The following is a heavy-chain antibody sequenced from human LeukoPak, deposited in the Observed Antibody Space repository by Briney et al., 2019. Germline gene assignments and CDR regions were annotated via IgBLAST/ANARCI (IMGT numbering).Heavy chain of an antibody. J-gene: IGHJ4*02. CDR1: GFPFRSYA. V-gene: IGHV3-23*01. Sequence: GGSLRLSCAASGFPFRSYAMSWVRQAPGKGLEWVSAIGGRGTNTYYADSVKGRFTSSRDNSKNTLYLQMNSLRAEDTAVYYCAKDLSSEGFFDYWGQGTLVAVSS. CDR2: IGGRGTNT. CDR3: AKDLSSEGFFDY.